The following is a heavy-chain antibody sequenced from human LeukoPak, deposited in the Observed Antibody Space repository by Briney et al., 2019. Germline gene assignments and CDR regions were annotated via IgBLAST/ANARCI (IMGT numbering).Heavy chain of an antibody. CDR2: ISWDGGSI. CDR3: ARGSWLVPPTVDYYNYYMDV. Sequence: GGSLRLSCAASGFTFDDYAMHWVRQAPGKGLEWVSLISWDGGSIYYADSLKGRFTISRDNNKNSLYLQMNTLRPEDTALYYCARGSWLVPPTVDYYNYYMDVWGKGTTVTVSS. D-gene: IGHD6-19*01. CDR1: GFTFDDYA. V-gene: IGHV3-43D*03. J-gene: IGHJ6*03.